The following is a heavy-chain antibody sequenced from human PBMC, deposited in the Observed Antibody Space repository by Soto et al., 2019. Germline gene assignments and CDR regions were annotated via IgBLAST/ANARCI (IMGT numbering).Heavy chain of an antibody. CDR3: ARDQMLGYCSGGSCYQSGWFDP. Sequence: QVQLVQSGAEVKKPGASVKVSCKASGYTFTGYYMHWVRQAPGQGLEWMGWINPNSGGTNYAQKFQGWVTMTRDTSISTAYMELSRLRSDDTAVYYCARDQMLGYCSGGSCYQSGWFDPWGQGTLVTVSS. CDR1: GYTFTGYY. V-gene: IGHV1-2*04. D-gene: IGHD2-15*01. J-gene: IGHJ5*02. CDR2: INPNSGGT.